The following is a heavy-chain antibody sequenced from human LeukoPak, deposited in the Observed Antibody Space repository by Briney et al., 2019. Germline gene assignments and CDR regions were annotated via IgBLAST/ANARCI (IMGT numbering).Heavy chain of an antibody. CDR1: GYTFTGYY. D-gene: IGHD5-12*01. V-gene: IGHV1-18*04. CDR2: ISAYNGNT. CDR3: ARARVATSSPLY. Sequence: ASVKVSCKASGYTFTGYYMHWVRQAPGQGLEWMGWISAYNGNTNYAQKLQGRVAMTTDTSTSTAYMELRSLRSDDTAVYYCARARVATSSPLYWGQGTLVTVSS. J-gene: IGHJ4*02.